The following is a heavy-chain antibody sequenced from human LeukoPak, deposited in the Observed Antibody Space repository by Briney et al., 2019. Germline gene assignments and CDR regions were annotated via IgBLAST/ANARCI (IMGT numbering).Heavy chain of an antibody. CDR3: ARAGITNYYYYYYMDV. Sequence: SETLSLTCTVSGGSISSHYWSWIRQPPGKGLEWIEYIYYSGSTNYNPSLKSRVTISVDTSKNQFSLKLSSVTAADTAVYYCARAGITNYYYYYYMDVWGKGTTVTVSS. D-gene: IGHD1-7*01. V-gene: IGHV4-59*11. CDR2: IYYSGST. CDR1: GGSISSHY. J-gene: IGHJ6*03.